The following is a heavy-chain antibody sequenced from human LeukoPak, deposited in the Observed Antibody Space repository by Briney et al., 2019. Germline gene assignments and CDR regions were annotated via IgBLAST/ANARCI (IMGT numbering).Heavy chain of an antibody. CDR3: ARTDNYAYPKGIDY. CDR2: ISSTSSTI. CDR1: GFTFSSYS. V-gene: IGHV3-48*01. J-gene: IGHJ4*02. D-gene: IGHD5-18*01. Sequence: GGSLRLSCAASGFTFSSYSMNWVRQAPGKGLEWVSYISSTSSTIYYADSVKGRFTISRDNARNSLYLQMNSLRAEDTAVYYCARTDNYAYPKGIDYWGQGSLVTVSS.